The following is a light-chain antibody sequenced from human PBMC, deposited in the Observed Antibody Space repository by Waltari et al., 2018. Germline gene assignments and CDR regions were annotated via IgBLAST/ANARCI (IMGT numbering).Light chain of an antibody. CDR1: QSISNW. Sequence: EIHMTQSPSTLSASVGDRVNITCRTSQSISNWLAWYQQKPGKAPKLLLYKASTLESGVPSRFSGSGSGTEFTLTISSLQPDDFATYYCQQYNSYSLLTFGGGTKVEIK. J-gene: IGKJ4*01. V-gene: IGKV1-5*03. CDR3: QQYNSYSLLT. CDR2: KAS.